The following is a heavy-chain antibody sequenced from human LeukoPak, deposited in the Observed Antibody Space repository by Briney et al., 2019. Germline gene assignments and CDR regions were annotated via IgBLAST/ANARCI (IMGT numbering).Heavy chain of an antibody. J-gene: IGHJ2*01. CDR2: IYWNDDK. V-gene: IGHV2-5*01. Sequence: SGPTLVNPTQTFTLTCTFSGFHPSTGGVGVAWSLHPPGKPLRWLPLIYWNDDKRYSPSLKSRLTITKDTSKNQVVLTMTNMDPVDTATYYCAHTVSYGDYVSWYFDLWGRGTLVTVSS. CDR3: AHTVSYGDYVSWYFDL. CDR1: GFHPSTGGVG. D-gene: IGHD4-17*01.